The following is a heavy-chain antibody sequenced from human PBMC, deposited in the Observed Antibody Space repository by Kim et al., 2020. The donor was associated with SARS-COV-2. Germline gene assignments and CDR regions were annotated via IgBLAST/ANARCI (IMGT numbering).Heavy chain of an antibody. J-gene: IGHJ4*02. V-gene: IGHV3-33*03. CDR1: GFTFSRYS. CDR2: IWSNGYNK. Sequence: GGSLRLSCAASGFTFSRYSMDWVRQAPGKGLEWVADIWSNGYNKYYADSVKGRFTISKDNSKNTVYLQMNSLRAEDTALYYCARLGSGWSFDYWGQGALVTVSS. CDR3: ARLGSGWSFDY. D-gene: IGHD6-19*01.